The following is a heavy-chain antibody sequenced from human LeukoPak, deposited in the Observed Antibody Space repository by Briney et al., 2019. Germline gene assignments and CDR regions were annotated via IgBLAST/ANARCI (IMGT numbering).Heavy chain of an antibody. Sequence: GAAVKVSCKASGYTFTDYYIHWVRQAPGQGLEWMGWINPNSGGTNYQQKFQGRVTMTRDTSISTAYMELSRLRSDDTAVYYCARDSNWVPFDYWGQGTLVTVSS. CDR1: GYTFTDYY. CDR2: INPNSGGT. V-gene: IGHV1-2*02. J-gene: IGHJ4*02. CDR3: ARDSNWVPFDY. D-gene: IGHD7-27*01.